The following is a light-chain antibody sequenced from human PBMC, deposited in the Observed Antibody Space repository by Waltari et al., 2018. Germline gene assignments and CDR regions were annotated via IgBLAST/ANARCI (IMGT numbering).Light chain of an antibody. V-gene: IGKV4-1*01. CDR3: QQYFKTPLT. J-gene: IGKJ4*01. CDR2: WAS. Sequence: DIVMNQSPDSLTVSLGERATINCKSSQTILYSSSNKNYLAWYQQKPRQPPKLLIYWASTRESGVPDRFSGTGSGTDFTITISRLQAEDVAVYYCQQYFKTPLTFGGGTKVEIK. CDR1: QTILYSSSNKNY.